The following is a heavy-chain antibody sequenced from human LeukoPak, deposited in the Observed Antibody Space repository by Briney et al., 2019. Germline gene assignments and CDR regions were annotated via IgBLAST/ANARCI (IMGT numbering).Heavy chain of an antibody. Sequence: SETLSLTCTVSGGSISSSSYYWGWIRQPPGKGLEWIGSIYYSGSTYYNPSLKSRVTISVDTSKNQFSLKLSSVTAADTAVYYCARESDCRSTSCLYYYYYYYMDVWGKGTTVTVSS. J-gene: IGHJ6*03. CDR2: IYYSGST. CDR3: ARESDCRSTSCLYYYYYYYMDV. V-gene: IGHV4-39*07. CDR1: GGSISSSSYY. D-gene: IGHD2-2*01.